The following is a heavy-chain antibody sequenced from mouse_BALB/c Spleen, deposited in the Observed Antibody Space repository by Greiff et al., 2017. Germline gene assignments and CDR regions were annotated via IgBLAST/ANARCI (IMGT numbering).Heavy chain of an antibody. CDR1: GDSITSGY. V-gene: IGHV3-8*02. CDR2: ISYSGST. J-gene: IGHJ4*01. Sequence: EVKLQESGPSLVKPSQTLSLTCSVTGDSITSGYWNWIRKFPGNKLEYMGYISYSGSTYYNPSLKSRISITRDTSKNQYYLQLNSVTTEDTATYYCASYYYYGSSYYYAMDYWGQGTSVTVSS. D-gene: IGHD1-1*01. CDR3: ASYYYYGSSYYYAMDY.